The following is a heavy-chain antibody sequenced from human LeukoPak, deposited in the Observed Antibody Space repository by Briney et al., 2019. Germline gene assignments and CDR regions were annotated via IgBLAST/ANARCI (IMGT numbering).Heavy chain of an antibody. D-gene: IGHD3-10*01. Sequence: GGSLRLSRAASGFTFSSYSMNWVRQAPGKGLEWVSAISGSGGSTYYADSVKGRFTISRDNSKNTLYLQMNSLRAEDTAVYYCAKNIYYYGSGSYLDYWGQGTLVTVSS. CDR2: ISGSGGST. CDR1: GFTFSSYS. CDR3: AKNIYYYGSGSYLDY. V-gene: IGHV3-23*01. J-gene: IGHJ4*02.